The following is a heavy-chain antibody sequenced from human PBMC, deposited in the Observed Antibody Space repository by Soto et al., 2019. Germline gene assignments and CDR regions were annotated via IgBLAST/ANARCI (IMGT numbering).Heavy chain of an antibody. CDR1: GFTFYNYA. J-gene: IGHJ3*01. D-gene: IGHD2-8*01. CDR2: ISGGGDGT. CDR3: AKKGLGSLATYCTTGDCHYAFDV. Sequence: EVQLLESGGGLVRPGGSLRLSCAASGFTFYNYAMNWVRQAPGKGLEWVSTISGGGDGTSYADSVKGRFTISRDNSRNTVYLQMNSLRAEDTAVYYCAKKGLGSLATYCTTGDCHYAFDVWGQGTLVTVSS. V-gene: IGHV3-23*01.